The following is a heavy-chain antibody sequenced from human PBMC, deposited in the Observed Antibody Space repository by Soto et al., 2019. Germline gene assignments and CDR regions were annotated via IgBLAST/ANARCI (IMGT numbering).Heavy chain of an antibody. CDR2: IKSKTDGGTT. CDR1: GFTFSNAW. J-gene: IGHJ6*03. V-gene: IGHV3-15*01. D-gene: IGHD3-3*01. Sequence: PGGSLRLSCAASGFTFSNAWMSWVRQAPGKGLEWVGRIKSKTDGGTTDYAAPVKGRFTISRDGSKNTLYLQMNSLKTEDTAVYYCTTSRSGYYRDYYYYMDVWGKGTTVTVSS. CDR3: TTSRSGYYRDYYYYMDV.